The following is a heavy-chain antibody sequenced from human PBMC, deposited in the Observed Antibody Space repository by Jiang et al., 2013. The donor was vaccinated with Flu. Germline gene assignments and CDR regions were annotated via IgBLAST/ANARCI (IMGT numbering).Heavy chain of an antibody. Sequence: QLVESGGGLVQPGGSLRLSCAASGFTFSSYWMHWVRQAPGKGLVWVSRINSDGSSTSYADSVKGRFTISRDNAKNTLYLQMNSLRAEDTAVYYCARGEMATETPDVDYWGQGTLVTVSS. V-gene: IGHV3-74*01. J-gene: IGHJ4*02. CDR1: GFTFSSYW. CDR2: INSDGSST. D-gene: IGHD5-24*01. CDR3: ARGEMATETPDVDY.